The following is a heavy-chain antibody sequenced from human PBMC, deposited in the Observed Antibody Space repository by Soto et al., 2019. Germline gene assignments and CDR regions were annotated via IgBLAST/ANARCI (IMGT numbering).Heavy chain of an antibody. CDR1: GYTFIHYY. J-gene: IGHJ4*02. V-gene: IGHV1-46*01. D-gene: IGHD2-21*01. Sequence: QVQLVQSGAEVKKPGASVKISCKASGYTFIHYYIHWVRQAPGQGLEWMAIINPNGGSTNYAQKFQGRVTVTSDTSTTTVSMELNSLESDATAVYFCARSILQGDFWGQGTLVTVSS. CDR3: ARSILQGDF. CDR2: INPNGGST.